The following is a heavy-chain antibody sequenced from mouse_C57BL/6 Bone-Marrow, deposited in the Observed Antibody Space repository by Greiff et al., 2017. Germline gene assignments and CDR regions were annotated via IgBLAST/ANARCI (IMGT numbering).Heavy chain of an antibody. Sequence: VQLKQSGPELVKPGASVKLSCKASGYTFTSYDINWVKLRPGQGLEWIGWIYPRDGSTKYNEKFKGKATLTVDTSSSTAYMELHSLTSEDSAVYFCAREGNWDRNYFDYWGQGTTLTVSS. V-gene: IGHV1-85*01. CDR1: GYTFTSYD. J-gene: IGHJ2*01. CDR3: AREGNWDRNYFDY. CDR2: IYPRDGST. D-gene: IGHD4-1*01.